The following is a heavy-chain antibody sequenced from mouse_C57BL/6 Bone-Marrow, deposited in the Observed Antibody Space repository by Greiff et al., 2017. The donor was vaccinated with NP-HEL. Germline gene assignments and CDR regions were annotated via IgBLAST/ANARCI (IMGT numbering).Heavy chain of an antibody. J-gene: IGHJ2*01. CDR2: IYPSDSET. CDR3: ARGGYYGNYLVYFDY. D-gene: IGHD2-1*01. Sequence: QVQLQQPGAELVRPGSSVKLSCKASGYTFTSYWMDWVKQRPGQGLEWIGNIYPSDSETHYNQKFKDKATLTVDKSSSTAYMQLISLTSEDSAVYYCARGGYYGNYLVYFDYWGQGTTLTVSS. V-gene: IGHV1-61*01. CDR1: GYTFTSYW.